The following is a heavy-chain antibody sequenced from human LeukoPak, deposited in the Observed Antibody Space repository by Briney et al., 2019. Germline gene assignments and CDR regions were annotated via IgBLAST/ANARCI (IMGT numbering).Heavy chain of an antibody. Sequence: SETLSLTCTVSGGSISSGSYYWSWIRQPAGKGLEWIGRIYTSGSTNYNPSLKSRVTMSVDTSKNQFSLKLSSVTAADTAVYYCARDRGGYNTHWGQGTLVTVSS. D-gene: IGHD5-24*01. J-gene: IGHJ1*01. V-gene: IGHV4-61*02. CDR3: ARDRGGYNTH. CDR1: GGSISSGSYY. CDR2: IYTSGST.